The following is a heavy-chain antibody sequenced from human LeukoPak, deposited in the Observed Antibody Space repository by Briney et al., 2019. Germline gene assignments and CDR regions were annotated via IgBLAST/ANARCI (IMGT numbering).Heavy chain of an antibody. Sequence: PGRSLRPSCAASGFTFSSYGMHWVRQAPGKGLEWVAVISYDGSNKYYADSVKGRFTISRDNSKNTLYLQMNSLRAEDTAVYYCAKGRPGFYSSGWYPWSWFDPWGQGTLVTVSS. D-gene: IGHD6-19*01. CDR2: ISYDGSNK. J-gene: IGHJ5*02. CDR3: AKGRPGFYSSGWYPWSWFDP. CDR1: GFTFSSYG. V-gene: IGHV3-30*18.